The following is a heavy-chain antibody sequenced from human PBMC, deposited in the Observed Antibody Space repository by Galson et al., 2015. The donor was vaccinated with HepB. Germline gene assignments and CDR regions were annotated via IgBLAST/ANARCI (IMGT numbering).Heavy chain of an antibody. CDR3: ARTNTTPRYYFALDV. Sequence: SLRLSCAASGFTFSSYSMNWVRQAPGQGLEWVSSITERSSYIHYTDSVKGRFTISRDNAKNSLFLQLDSLSVEDTAVYYCARTNTTPRYYFALDVWGQGTTVTVSS. CDR2: ITERSSYI. J-gene: IGHJ6*02. V-gene: IGHV3-21*03. D-gene: IGHD1-1*01. CDR1: GFTFSSYS.